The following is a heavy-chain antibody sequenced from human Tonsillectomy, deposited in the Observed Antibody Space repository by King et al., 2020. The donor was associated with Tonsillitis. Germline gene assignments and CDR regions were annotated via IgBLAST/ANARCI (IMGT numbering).Heavy chain of an antibody. D-gene: IGHD3-22*01. Sequence: QLQESGPGLVKPSETLSLTCAVSGYSISSGYYWGWIRQPPGKGLEWIGSIYHSGSTYYNPSLKSRVTISVDTSKNQFSRKLSSVAAADTAVYYCARGPDYYDSSGYTLDYWGQGTLVTVSS. CDR3: ARGPDYYDSSGYTLDY. CDR2: IYHSGST. CDR1: GYSISSGYY. V-gene: IGHV4-38-2*01. J-gene: IGHJ4*02.